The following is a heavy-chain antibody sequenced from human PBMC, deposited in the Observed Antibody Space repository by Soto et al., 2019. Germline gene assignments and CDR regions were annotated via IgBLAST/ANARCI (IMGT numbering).Heavy chain of an antibody. CDR1: GFTFSSYA. CDR3: AKDLADYDFWSGYYRGYMDV. J-gene: IGHJ6*03. Sequence: GGSLRLSCAASGFTFSSYAMSWVRQAPGKGLEWVSAISGSGGSTYYADSVKGRFTISRDNSKNTLYLQMNSLRAEDTAVYYCAKDLADYDFWSGYYRGYMDVWGKGTTVTVSS. D-gene: IGHD3-3*01. V-gene: IGHV3-23*01. CDR2: ISGSGGST.